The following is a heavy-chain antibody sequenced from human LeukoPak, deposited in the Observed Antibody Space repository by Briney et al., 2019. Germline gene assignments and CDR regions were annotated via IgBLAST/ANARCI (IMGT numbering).Heavy chain of an antibody. D-gene: IGHD3-10*01. V-gene: IGHV4-39*01. CDR3: ARHDYYGSLNWFDP. J-gene: IGHJ5*02. CDR1: GGSLNRPNYY. Sequence: KTSETLSLTCIVSGGSLNRPNYYWGWIRQPPGKGLEWIGTIYYTGTTYYNPSLKSRLTISVDTSKNQFSLKLTSVTAADTAVYYCARHDYYGSLNWFDPWGQGTLITVSS. CDR2: IYYTGTT.